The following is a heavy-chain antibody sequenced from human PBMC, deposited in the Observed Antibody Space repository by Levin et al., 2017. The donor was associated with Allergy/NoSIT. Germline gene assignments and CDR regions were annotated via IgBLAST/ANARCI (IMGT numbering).Heavy chain of an antibody. V-gene: IGHV5-51*01. Sequence: GESLKISCKTSGYSFMNNWIGWVRQKPGKGLEWVGILHPLDSDTRYSPTFEGQVTISADTSTKTSFLHWRSLKTSDTGIYYCATLSGGDFIFETWGQGTLVTVSS. CDR3: ATLSGGDFIFET. CDR2: LHPLDSDT. CDR1: GYSFMNNW. D-gene: IGHD2-21*02. J-gene: IGHJ4*02.